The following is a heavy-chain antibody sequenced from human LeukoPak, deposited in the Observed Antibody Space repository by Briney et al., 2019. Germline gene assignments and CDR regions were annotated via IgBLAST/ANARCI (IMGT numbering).Heavy chain of an antibody. CDR3: ARDVEAAAGKDLFDY. CDR1: GFTFSSYE. D-gene: IGHD6-13*01. Sequence: GGSLRLSCAASGFTFSSYEMNWVRQAPGKGLQWVSYISSSGSTIYYADSVKGRFTISRDNAKNSLYLQMNSLRAEDTAVYYCARDVEAAAGKDLFDYWGQGTLVIVSS. V-gene: IGHV3-48*03. J-gene: IGHJ4*02. CDR2: ISSSGSTI.